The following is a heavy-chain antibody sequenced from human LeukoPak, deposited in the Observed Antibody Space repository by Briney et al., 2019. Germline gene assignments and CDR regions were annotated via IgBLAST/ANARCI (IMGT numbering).Heavy chain of an antibody. J-gene: IGHJ4*02. CDR3: ARGDRRDGYRFDY. V-gene: IGHV3-53*01. CDR1: GFTFSSTY. D-gene: IGHD5-24*01. Sequence: PGGSLRLSCVASGFTFSSTYMNWVRHAPGKGLEWVSVLYSDDTTYYADSVKGRFTISRDNSKNTLFLQMNSLRAEDTAVYYCARGDRRDGYRFDYWGQGILVTVSS. CDR2: LYSDDTT.